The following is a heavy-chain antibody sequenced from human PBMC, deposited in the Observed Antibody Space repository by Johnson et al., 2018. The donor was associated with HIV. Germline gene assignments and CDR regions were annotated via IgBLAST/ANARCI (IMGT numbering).Heavy chain of an antibody. D-gene: IGHD1-26*01. CDR2: ISDSGDNT. CDR1: GFTFTTSA. V-gene: IGHV3-23*04. J-gene: IGHJ3*02. Sequence: VQLVESGGGLVQPGGSLRLSCAASGFTFTTSAMSWVRQAPGKGLEWVSAISDSGDNTYYADSVRGRFTISRDNSKNTLYLQMNSLRAEDTAVYYCARLEELLRAFDIWGQGTMVTVSS. CDR3: ARLEELLRAFDI.